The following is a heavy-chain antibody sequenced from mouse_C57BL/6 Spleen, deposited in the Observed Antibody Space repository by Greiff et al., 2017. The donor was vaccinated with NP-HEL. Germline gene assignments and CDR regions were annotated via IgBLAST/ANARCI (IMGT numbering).Heavy chain of an antibody. J-gene: IGHJ4*01. CDR3: AKGVESNYYAMDY. CDR1: GFTFSDYG. D-gene: IGHD2-5*01. V-gene: IGHV5-17*01. CDR2: ISSGSSTI. Sequence: EVQLVESGGGLVKPGGSLKLSCAASGFTFSDYGMHWVRQAPEKGLEWVAYISSGSSTIYYADTVKGRFPISRDNAKNTLFLQMTSLRSEDTAMYYWAKGVESNYYAMDYWGQGTSVTVSS.